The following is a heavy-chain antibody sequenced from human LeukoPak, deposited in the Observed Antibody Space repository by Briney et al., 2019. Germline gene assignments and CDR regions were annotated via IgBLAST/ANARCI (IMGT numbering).Heavy chain of an antibody. CDR1: GYTFTSYG. D-gene: IGHD4-11*01. V-gene: IGHV1-18*01. CDR2: ISAYNGNT. CDR3: ARGATVTNNWFDP. Sequence: ASVKVSCKASGYTFTSYGISWVRQAPGQGLEWMGWISAYNGNTNYAQKFQGRVTITRNTSISTAYMELSSLRSEDTAVYYCARGATVTNNWFDPWGQGTLVTVSS. J-gene: IGHJ5*02.